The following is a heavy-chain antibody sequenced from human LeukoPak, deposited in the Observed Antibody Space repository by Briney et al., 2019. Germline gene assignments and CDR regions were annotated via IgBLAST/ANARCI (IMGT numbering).Heavy chain of an antibody. D-gene: IGHD3-3*01. CDR3: ASLGDYDFWSGFPFDY. V-gene: IGHV3-23*01. Sequence: GSLKLSCAASGFTFSSYAMSWVRQAPGKGLEWVSAISGSGGSTYYADSVKGRFTISRDNSKNTLYLRMNSLRAEDTAVYYCASLGDYDFWSGFPFDYWGQGTLVTVSP. CDR2: ISGSGGST. CDR1: GFTFSSYA. J-gene: IGHJ4*02.